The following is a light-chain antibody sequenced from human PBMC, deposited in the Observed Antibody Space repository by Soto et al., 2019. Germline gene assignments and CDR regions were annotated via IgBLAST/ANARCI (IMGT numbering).Light chain of an antibody. Sequence: DIPMTQSPSSLSASVGDRVTITCRASQSISNYLNWYQHTPGKAPKLLIFAASTLQSGVPSRFSGSGSGTDFTLTISSLQPEDFATYYCQQSHTAPRTFGQGTKVEI. CDR2: AAS. V-gene: IGKV1-39*01. CDR1: QSISNY. J-gene: IGKJ1*01. CDR3: QQSHTAPRT.